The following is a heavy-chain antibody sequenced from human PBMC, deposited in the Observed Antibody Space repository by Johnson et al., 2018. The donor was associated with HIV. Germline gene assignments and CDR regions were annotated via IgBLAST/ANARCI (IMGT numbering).Heavy chain of an antibody. D-gene: IGHD3-3*01. V-gene: IGHV3-33*06. CDR2: IWYDGSNN. J-gene: IGHJ3*02. Sequence: QVQLVESGGGVVQPGRSLRLSCAASGFTFSSYGMHWVRQAPGKGLEWVAVIWYDGSNNYYADSVKGRFTISRDNSKNTLYLQMNSLRAEDTAVYYCTKGRIFGVVMEAFDIWGQGTMVTVSS. CDR1: GFTFSSYG. CDR3: TKGRIFGVVMEAFDI.